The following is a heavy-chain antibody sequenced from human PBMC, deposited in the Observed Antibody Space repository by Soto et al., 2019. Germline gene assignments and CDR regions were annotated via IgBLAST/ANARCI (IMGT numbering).Heavy chain of an antibody. Sequence: GASVKVSCKASGYMFTSYYMHWVRQASGQGLEWMGIINPSGGSTSYAQKFQARVTMTRDTSTSTVYMELSSLRSEDTAVYYCARVGMVGATDAFDIWGQGTMVTVSS. CDR1: GYMFTSYY. D-gene: IGHD1-26*01. J-gene: IGHJ3*02. CDR3: ARVGMVGATDAFDI. CDR2: INPSGGST. V-gene: IGHV1-46*01.